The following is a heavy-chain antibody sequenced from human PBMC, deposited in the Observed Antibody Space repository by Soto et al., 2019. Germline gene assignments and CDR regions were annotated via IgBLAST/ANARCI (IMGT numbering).Heavy chain of an antibody. CDR3: ARDDPVRGAGRFDP. D-gene: IGHD3-10*01. J-gene: IGHJ5*02. CDR2: IYYSGST. CDR1: GGSISSGGYY. V-gene: IGHV4-31*01. Sequence: QVQLQESGPGLVKPSQTLSLTCTVSGGSISSGGYYWSWIRQHPGKGLEWIGYIYYSGSTYYNPSLKSQVTISIDTSKNQFSLKLSSVTAADTAVYYCARDDPVRGAGRFDPWGQGTLVTVSS.